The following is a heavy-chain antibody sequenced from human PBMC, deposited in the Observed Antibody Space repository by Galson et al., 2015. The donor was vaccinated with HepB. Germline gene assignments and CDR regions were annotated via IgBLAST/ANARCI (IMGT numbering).Heavy chain of an antibody. V-gene: IGHV3-23*01. D-gene: IGHD4-17*01. Sequence: SLRLSCAASGFTFGNYAMRWVRQAPGKGLEWVSVISASGGSTYYADSVKGRFTMSRDNSKDTLYLQMNSLRAEDTAVYYCAKSPTVLTRYYYYGMDVWGQGTTVTVSS. CDR2: ISASGGST. CDR3: AKSPTVLTRYYYYGMDV. CDR1: GFTFGNYA. J-gene: IGHJ6*02.